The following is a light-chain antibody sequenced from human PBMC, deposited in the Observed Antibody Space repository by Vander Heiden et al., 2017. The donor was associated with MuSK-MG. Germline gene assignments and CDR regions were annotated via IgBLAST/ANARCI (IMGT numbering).Light chain of an antibody. CDR3: QQSVTVQWT. J-gene: IGKJ1*01. CDR2: TAS. Sequence: DIQMTQSPSSLSASVGDRVTISCRASESISNHLNWYQQKPGKAPKVLIYTASRRQSGVPSRFSGSGSETDFTLTISRLQPDDFATYYCQQSVTVQWTFGQGTMVEFK. CDR1: ESISNH. V-gene: IGKV1-39*01.